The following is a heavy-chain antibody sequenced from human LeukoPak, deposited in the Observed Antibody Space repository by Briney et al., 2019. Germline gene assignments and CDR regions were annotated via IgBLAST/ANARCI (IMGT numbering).Heavy chain of an antibody. Sequence: SETLSLTCPVSGGSISNYYYWCWIRQPPGKGLEWFGYVYYTGSTNFNPSLKSRVTKSLDTSRNQFTLKLTSLTAADTAVYYCARGAMATTPFFDYWGQGTLVTVSS. D-gene: IGHD5-24*01. J-gene: IGHJ4*02. CDR2: VYYTGST. V-gene: IGHV4-59*01. CDR3: ARGAMATTPFFDY. CDR1: GGSISNYY.